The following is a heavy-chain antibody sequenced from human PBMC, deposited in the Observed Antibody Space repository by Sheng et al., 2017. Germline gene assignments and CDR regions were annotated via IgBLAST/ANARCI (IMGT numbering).Heavy chain of an antibody. D-gene: IGHD4-17*01. CDR3: ARVLMTTVDVGYFDL. Sequence: QVQLVQSGAEVKKPGSSVKVSCKASGGTFSSYTISWVRQAPGQGLEWMGRIIPILGIANYAQKFQGRVTITADKSTSTAYMELSSLRSEDTAVYYCARVLMTTVDVGYFDLWGRGTLVTVSS. V-gene: IGHV1-69*02. CDR1: GGTFSSYT. CDR2: IIPILGIA. J-gene: IGHJ2*01.